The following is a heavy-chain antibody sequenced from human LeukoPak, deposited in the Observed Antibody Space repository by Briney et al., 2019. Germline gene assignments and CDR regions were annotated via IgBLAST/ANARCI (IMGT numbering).Heavy chain of an antibody. V-gene: IGHV3-30-3*01. J-gene: IGHJ6*02. D-gene: IGHD3-22*01. CDR3: ARDLGYYDSSGYRPQVPGRGMDV. CDR1: GFTFSSYA. CDR2: ISYDGSNK. Sequence: PGGSLRLSSAASGFTFSSYAMSWVRQAPGKGLEWVAVISYDGSNKYYADSVKGRFTISRDNSKNTLYLQMNSLRAEDTAVYYCARDLGYYDSSGYRPQVPGRGMDVWGQGTTVTVSS.